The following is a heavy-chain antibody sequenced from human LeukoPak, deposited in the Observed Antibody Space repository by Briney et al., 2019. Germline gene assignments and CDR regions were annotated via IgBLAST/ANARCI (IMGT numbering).Heavy chain of an antibody. CDR3: ARQLRITIFGVVIMGAFDI. J-gene: IGHJ3*02. D-gene: IGHD3-3*01. CDR2: VEHRGST. Sequence: PSGTLSLTCVVSGGSFGSIDWWSWVRQAPGKGLEWIGEVEHRGSTNYNPSLKSRVTISVDTSKNQFSLKLSSVTAADTAVYYCARQLRITIFGVVIMGAFDIWGQGTMVTVSS. V-gene: IGHV4-4*02. CDR1: GGSFGSIDW.